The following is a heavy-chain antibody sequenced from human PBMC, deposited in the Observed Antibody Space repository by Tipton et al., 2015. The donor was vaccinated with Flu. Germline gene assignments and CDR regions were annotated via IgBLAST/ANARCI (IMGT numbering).Heavy chain of an antibody. CDR2: ISSSSSYI. V-gene: IGHV3-21*01. J-gene: IGHJ5*02. Sequence: SLRLSCAASGFTFSNYNMNWVRQAPGKGLEWVSSISSSSSYIYYADSVKGRFTISRDNAKNSLYLQMNSLRAEDTAVYYCASSTYGSSSGWYAWGQGTLVTVSS. D-gene: IGHD6-19*01. CDR1: GFTFSNYN. CDR3: ASSTYGSSSGWYA.